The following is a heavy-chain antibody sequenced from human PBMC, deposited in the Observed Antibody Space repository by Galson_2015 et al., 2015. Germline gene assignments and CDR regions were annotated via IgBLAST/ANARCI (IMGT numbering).Heavy chain of an antibody. D-gene: IGHD5-18*01. Sequence: SLRLSCAASGFTVSSNYMSWVRQAPGKGLEWVSIIHSGGSTYYADSVKGRFTISRDNSKNTLYLQMSSLRADDTAVYYCARVPGYSYGYYDWWGQGTLVTVSS. CDR2: IHSGGST. V-gene: IGHV3-53*01. J-gene: IGHJ4*02. CDR1: GFTVSSNY. CDR3: ARVPGYSYGYYDW.